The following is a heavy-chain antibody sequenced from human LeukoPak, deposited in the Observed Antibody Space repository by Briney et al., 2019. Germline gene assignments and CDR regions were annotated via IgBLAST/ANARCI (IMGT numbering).Heavy chain of an antibody. CDR3: ARDRPSSGSGYYWGIIDY. D-gene: IGHD3-22*01. CDR1: GFTFSSYA. CDR2: ISYDGSNK. J-gene: IGHJ4*02. Sequence: HPGASLRLSCAAPGFTFSSYAMHWVRQTPGKGLEWVAVISYDGSNKYYADSVKGRFTISRDNSKNTLYLQMHSLRAEDTAVYYCARDRPSSGSGYYWGIIDYWGQGTLVTVSS. V-gene: IGHV3-30-3*01.